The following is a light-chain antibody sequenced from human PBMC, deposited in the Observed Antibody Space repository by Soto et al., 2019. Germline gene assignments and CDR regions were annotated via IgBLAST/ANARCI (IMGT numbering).Light chain of an antibody. V-gene: IGLV2-14*01. CDR1: SSDVGGYNY. CDR2: EVS. CDR3: RSFTSSSTQV. J-gene: IGLJ1*01. Sequence: QSALTQPASVSGSPGQSITISCTGTSSDVGGYNYVSWYQQHPGKVPKLMIYEVSNRPSGVVNRFSGSKSGNTASLTISGLQAEDEADYYCRSFTSSSTQVFGAGTKHTVL.